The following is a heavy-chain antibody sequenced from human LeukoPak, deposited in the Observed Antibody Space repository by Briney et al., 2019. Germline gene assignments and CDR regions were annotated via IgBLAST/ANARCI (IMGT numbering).Heavy chain of an antibody. V-gene: IGHV3-30*03. D-gene: IGHD3-10*01. CDR1: GFTFRNYA. J-gene: IGHJ4*02. CDR2: ISSDGNSK. CDR3: ARDLSPVVRASPMGY. Sequence: GRSLRLSCAASGFTFRNYAMFWVRQAPGKGLEWVAIISSDGNSKYYTDSVKGRFTISRDNSKNTVYLQMNSLRAEDTAVYYCARDLSPVVRASPMGYWGQGTLVTVSS.